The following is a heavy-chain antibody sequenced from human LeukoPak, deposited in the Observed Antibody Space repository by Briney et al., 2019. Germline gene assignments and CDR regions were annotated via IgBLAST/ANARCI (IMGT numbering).Heavy chain of an antibody. CDR1: VYTFTGYY. V-gene: IGHV1-2*02. D-gene: IGHD6-19*01. CDR3: ARLMGSYSSGWYRDY. J-gene: IGHJ4*02. Sequence: ASVKVSCKASVYTFTGYYMHWVRQAPGQGLEWMGWINPNSGGTNYAQKFQGRVTMTRDTSISTAYMELSRLRSDDTAVYYCARLMGSYSSGWYRDYWGQGTLVTVSS. CDR2: INPNSGGT.